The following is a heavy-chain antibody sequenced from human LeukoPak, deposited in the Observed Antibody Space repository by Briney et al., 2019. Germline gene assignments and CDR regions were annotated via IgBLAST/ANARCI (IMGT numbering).Heavy chain of an antibody. Sequence: SESLSLTCTVSGYSLSRSYLWGWVRQPPGKAPEWIGSTSQYGASYQNPSLKSRVTTSIDTSKNQFSLKVTSLTAAGTPGYLCVRGELGDFDNWGQGILVTVSS. V-gene: IGHV4-38-2*02. D-gene: IGHD7-27*01. J-gene: IGHJ4*02. CDR2: TSQYGAS. CDR3: VRGELGDFDN. CDR1: GYSLSRSYL.